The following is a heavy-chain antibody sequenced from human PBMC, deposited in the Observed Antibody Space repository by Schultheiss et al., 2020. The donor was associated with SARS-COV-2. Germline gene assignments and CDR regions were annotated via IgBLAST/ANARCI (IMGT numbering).Heavy chain of an antibody. J-gene: IGHJ6*02. V-gene: IGHV3-33*01. CDR3: AREGAGSGSYPRYYYGMDV. D-gene: IGHD3-10*01. CDR1: GFTFSSYG. Sequence: GESLKISCAASGFTFSSYGMHWVRQAPGKGLEWVAVIWYDGSNKYYADSVKGRFTISRDNSKNTLYLQMNSLRAEDTAVYYCAREGAGSGSYPRYYYGMDVWGQGTTVTVSS. CDR2: IWYDGSNK.